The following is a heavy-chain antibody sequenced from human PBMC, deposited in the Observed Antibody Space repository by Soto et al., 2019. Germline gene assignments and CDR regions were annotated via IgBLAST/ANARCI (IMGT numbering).Heavy chain of an antibody. CDR3: ARDIRQGLLWFGEPNLTSFDP. CDR2: ISSSSSYT. Sequence: PGGSLRLSCAASGFTFSDYYLSWIRQAPGKGLEWGSYISSSSSYTNYADSVKGRFTISRDNAKNSLYLQMNSLRAEDTAVYYCARDIRQGLLWFGEPNLTSFDPWGQGTLVTVSS. CDR1: GFTFSDYY. D-gene: IGHD3-10*01. J-gene: IGHJ5*02. V-gene: IGHV3-11*05.